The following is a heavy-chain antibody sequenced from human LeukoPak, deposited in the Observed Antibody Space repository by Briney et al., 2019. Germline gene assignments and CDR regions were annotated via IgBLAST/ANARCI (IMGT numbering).Heavy chain of an antibody. CDR2: IRYDGSNK. D-gene: IGHD3-10*01. J-gene: IGHJ6*03. CDR1: GFTFSSYG. Sequence: PGGSLRLSCAASGFTFSSYGMYWVRQAPGKGLEWVAFIRYDGSNKYYADSVKGRFTVSRDNSKNTLYLQMKSLRAEDTAVYYCARAQTRGLLWFGVSHLYYYMDVWGKGTTVTISS. V-gene: IGHV3-30*02. CDR3: ARAQTRGLLWFGVSHLYYYMDV.